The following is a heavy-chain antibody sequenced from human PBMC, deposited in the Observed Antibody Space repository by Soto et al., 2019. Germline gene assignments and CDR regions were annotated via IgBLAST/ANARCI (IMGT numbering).Heavy chain of an antibody. V-gene: IGHV1-69*06. CDR2: VIPLFGTS. CDR1: GGAFSTYA. CDR3: AGEWKAGGHFGIDG. Sequence: QVQLVQSGAEVKEPGSSVKVACQASGGAFSTYAISWVRQAPGQGLEWMGGVIPLFGTSNYLPKFQGRVSIAADRSTETVYMEMSRLRFDDTAVYFCAGEWKAGGHFGIDGWGQGTTVPVSS. J-gene: IGHJ6*02. D-gene: IGHD1-1*01.